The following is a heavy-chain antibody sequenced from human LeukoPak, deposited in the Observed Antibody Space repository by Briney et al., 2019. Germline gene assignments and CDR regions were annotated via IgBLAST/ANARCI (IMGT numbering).Heavy chain of an antibody. V-gene: IGHV1-8*01. Sequence: ASVKVFCKASGYTFTSYDINWVRQATGQGLEWMGWMNPNSGNTGYAQKFQGRVTMTRNTSISTAYMELSSLRSEDTAVYYCARGHGALLWFGETEYFQHWGQGTLVTVSS. CDR2: MNPNSGNT. J-gene: IGHJ1*01. CDR3: ARGHGALLWFGETEYFQH. CDR1: GYTFTSYD. D-gene: IGHD3-10*01.